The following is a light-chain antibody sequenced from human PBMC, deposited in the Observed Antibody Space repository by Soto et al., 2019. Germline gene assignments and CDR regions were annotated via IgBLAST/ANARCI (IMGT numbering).Light chain of an antibody. CDR2: AAS. CDR1: QNISTN. V-gene: IGKV1-39*01. Sequence: DIPMTQSPSSLSASVGDRVTITCRATQNISTNLNWYQQKPGKAPKPLIYAASSLQSGVPSRFSGSGFGTDFTLTITSLQPEDFATYYCQQSYSTLSYTFGQGTKLEIK. CDR3: QQSYSTLSYT. J-gene: IGKJ2*01.